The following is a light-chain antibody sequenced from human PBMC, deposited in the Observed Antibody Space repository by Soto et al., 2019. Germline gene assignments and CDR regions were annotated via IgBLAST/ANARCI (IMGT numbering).Light chain of an antibody. CDR2: EVS. Sequence: QSALTQPPSASGSPGQSVTISCTGTSSDVGGYNYVSWYQQHPGKAPKLMIYEVSKRPSGVPDRFSGSKSGNTASLTVSGLKAEDEADYYCSSYAGSNNLFGGGTKSPS. CDR3: SSYAGSNNL. J-gene: IGLJ3*02. CDR1: SSDVGGYNY. V-gene: IGLV2-8*01.